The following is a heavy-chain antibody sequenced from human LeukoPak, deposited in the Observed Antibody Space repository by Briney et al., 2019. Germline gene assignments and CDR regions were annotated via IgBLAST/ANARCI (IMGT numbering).Heavy chain of an antibody. D-gene: IGHD1/OR15-1a*01. CDR3: ARDVVTGTSYYFDY. V-gene: IGHV1-3*01. CDR1: GYTFTSYA. CDR2: INGGNGNT. J-gene: IGHJ4*02. Sequence: ASVKVSCKASGYTFTSYAMHWVRQAPGQRLEWMAWINGGNGNTKYSQKFQGRVTITRDTSASTVYMELSSLRSEDTAVYYCARDVVTGTSYYFDYWGQGTLVTVSS.